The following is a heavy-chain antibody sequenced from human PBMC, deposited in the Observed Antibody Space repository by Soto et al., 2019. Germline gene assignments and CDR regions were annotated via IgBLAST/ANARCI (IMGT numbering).Heavy chain of an antibody. V-gene: IGHV3-23*01. CDR2: ISSSIRRT. Sequence: PWGPRRLSCETSGFPFGNYGMGWVRQAPGKGLYWVSGISSSIRRTYYADSVRGRFTISRDNSKNTLYLQMDTLRADDTAVYYCAEVAKSGVVIEYFECWGNGSLVTDSA. CDR1: GFPFGNYG. D-gene: IGHD3-3*01. J-gene: IGHJ4*01. CDR3: AEVAKSGVVIEYFEC.